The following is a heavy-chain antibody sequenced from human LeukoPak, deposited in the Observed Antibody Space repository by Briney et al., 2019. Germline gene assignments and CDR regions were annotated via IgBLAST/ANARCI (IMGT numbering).Heavy chain of an antibody. V-gene: IGHV1-8*01. CDR3: ARKGPAARRNWFDP. Sequence: ASVEVSCKASGYTFTSYDTNWVRQATGQGLEWMGWMNPNSGNTGYAQKFQGRVTMTRNTSISTAYMELSSLRSEDTAVYYCARKGPAARRNWFDPWGQGTLVTVSS. D-gene: IGHD2-2*01. CDR2: MNPNSGNT. J-gene: IGHJ5*02. CDR1: GYTFTSYD.